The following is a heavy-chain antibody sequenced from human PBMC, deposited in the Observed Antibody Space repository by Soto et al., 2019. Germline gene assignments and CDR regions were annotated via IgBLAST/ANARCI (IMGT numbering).Heavy chain of an antibody. J-gene: IGHJ3*02. D-gene: IGHD5-12*01. CDR1: GGSISSGGYY. CDR3: ARVGSHDVSGYNAFNI. Sequence: LCGGSISSGGYYWSWIRQHPGKGLEWIGYIYYSGSTYYNPSLKSRITISVDTSKNQCSLKLSSMTAADTAAYYFARVGSHDVSGYNAFNIWGQGTMVTVSS. V-gene: IGHV4-31*02. CDR2: IYYSGST.